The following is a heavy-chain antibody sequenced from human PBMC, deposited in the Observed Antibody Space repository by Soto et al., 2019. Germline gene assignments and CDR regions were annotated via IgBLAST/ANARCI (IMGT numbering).Heavy chain of an antibody. CDR3: ARYPGAASFDF. CDR2: INTSNDNK. CDR1: GYTFTNYG. Sequence: QVHLVQSGAEVKKPGASVKVSCKASGYTFTNYGISWVRPAPGEGLEWVGWINTSNDNKLYAQKLQSRLTLTTDTSTSTAYIDLTTLRSDDTAVYFCARYPGAASFDFCAQGTLVTVSS. J-gene: IGHJ4*02. D-gene: IGHD2-15*01. V-gene: IGHV1-18*01.